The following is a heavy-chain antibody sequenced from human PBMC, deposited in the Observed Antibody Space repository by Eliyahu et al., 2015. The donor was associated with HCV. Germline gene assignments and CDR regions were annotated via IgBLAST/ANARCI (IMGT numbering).Heavy chain of an antibody. D-gene: IGHD5-18*01. Sequence: EAQLFESGGGLVQPGGSLRLSCAGSGFPFSEYAMTWVRQGPGKGLEWVSXXSSYSGSSTDYADSVRGRFTISRDNSKNTLSLQMDSLRAEDTALYYCARDLSRGYSYGYDYWGHGVQVTVSS. CDR2: XSSYSGSST. V-gene: IGHV3-23*05. CDR1: GFPFSEYA. CDR3: ARDLSRGYSYGYDY. J-gene: IGHJ4*01.